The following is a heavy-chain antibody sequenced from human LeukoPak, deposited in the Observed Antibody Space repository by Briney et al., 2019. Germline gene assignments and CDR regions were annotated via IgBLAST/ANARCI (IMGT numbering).Heavy chain of an antibody. CDR3: ARSAGLWFGEVVWFDP. CDR2: IYYSGST. V-gene: IGHV4-30-4*07. Sequence: PSQTLSLTCAVSGGSISSGGYSWSWIRQPPGKGLEWIGYIYYSGSTYYNPSLKSRVTISVDTSKNQFSLKLSSVTAADTAVYYCARSAGLWFGEVVWFDPWGQGTLVTVSS. CDR1: GGSISSGGYS. D-gene: IGHD3-10*01. J-gene: IGHJ5*02.